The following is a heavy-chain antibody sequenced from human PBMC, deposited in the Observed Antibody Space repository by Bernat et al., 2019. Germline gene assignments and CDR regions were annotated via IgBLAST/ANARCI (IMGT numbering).Heavy chain of an antibody. V-gene: IGHV3-30*01. J-gene: IGHJ4*02. CDR1: GFTFSSYA. Sequence: QVQLMESGGGVVQPGRSLRLSCAASGFTFSSYAMHWVRQAPGKGLEWVAVISYDGSNKYYADSVKGRFTISRDNSRNTLYLQMNSLRAEDTAVYYCAREYSSSSGPRNYFDYWGQGTLVTVSS. CDR3: AREYSSSSGPRNYFDY. CDR2: ISYDGSNK. D-gene: IGHD6-6*01.